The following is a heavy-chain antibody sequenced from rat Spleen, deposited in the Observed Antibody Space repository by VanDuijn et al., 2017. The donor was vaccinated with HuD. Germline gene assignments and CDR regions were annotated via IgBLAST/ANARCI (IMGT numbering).Heavy chain of an antibody. CDR3: ARRYYSGFDY. J-gene: IGHJ2*01. CDR1: GFTFSNFG. Sequence: EVQLVESGGGLVQPGRSLKLSCAVSGFTFSNFGFVWVRQAPTKGLEWDASISPGGGNTFYRDSVKGRFTISRDNAKTTLYLQMDSLRSEDTATYYCARRYYSGFDYWGQGVMVTVSS. V-gene: IGHV5S13*01. CDR2: ISPGGGNT. D-gene: IGHD1-1*01.